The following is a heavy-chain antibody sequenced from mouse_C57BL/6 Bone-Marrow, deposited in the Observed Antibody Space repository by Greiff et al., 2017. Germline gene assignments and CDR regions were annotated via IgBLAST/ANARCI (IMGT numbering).Heavy chain of an antibody. CDR3: TTFYYYGSSPYFDY. CDR1: GFNIKDDY. J-gene: IGHJ2*01. D-gene: IGHD1-1*01. Sequence: DVQLQESGAELVRPGASVKLSCTASGFNIKDDYMHWVKQRPEQGLEWIGWIDPENGDTEYASKFQGKATITADTSSNTAYLQLSILTSEDTAVYYCTTFYYYGSSPYFDYWGQGTTLTVSS. CDR2: IDPENGDT. V-gene: IGHV14-4*01.